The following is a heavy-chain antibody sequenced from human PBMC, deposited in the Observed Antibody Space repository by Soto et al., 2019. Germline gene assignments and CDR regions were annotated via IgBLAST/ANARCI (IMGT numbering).Heavy chain of an antibody. D-gene: IGHD6-19*01. CDR3: ARAGSGWYRFDY. V-gene: IGHV4-59*01. CDR2: IYYSGRT. Sequence: SETLSLTCTVSGGSISTYYWSWIRQPPGKGLEWIGYIYYSGRTNYNPSLKSRVTISVDTSKNQFSLKLSSVTAADTAVYYCARAGSGWYRFDYWGQGTLVTVS. J-gene: IGHJ4*02. CDR1: GGSISTYY.